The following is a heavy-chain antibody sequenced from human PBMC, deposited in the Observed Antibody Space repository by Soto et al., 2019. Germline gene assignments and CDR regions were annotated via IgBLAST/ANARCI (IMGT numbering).Heavy chain of an antibody. CDR1: GGSISDYY. CDR2: IHYTGST. J-gene: IGHJ6*02. D-gene: IGHD6-19*01. Sequence: SETLSLTCTVSGGSISDYYWSWIRQPPGRGLQWIGFIHYTGSTGYNPSLKSRVTISLDTSKSQFSLKLRSVTAADTAKYYCARDRSPIAVGGLDYYYGMDVWGQGTTVTVSS. V-gene: IGHV4-59*01. CDR3: ARDRSPIAVGGLDYYYGMDV.